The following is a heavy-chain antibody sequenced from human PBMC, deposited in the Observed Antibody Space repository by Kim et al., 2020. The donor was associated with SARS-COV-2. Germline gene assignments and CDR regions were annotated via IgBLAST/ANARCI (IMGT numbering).Heavy chain of an antibody. Sequence: VEGRYTISSENAKNSLYLQMTSLRAGDTAVYYCARGVRSCWYISDAFDIWGQGTMVTVSS. V-gene: IGHV3-13*01. CDR3: ARGVRSCWYISDAFDI. J-gene: IGHJ3*02. D-gene: IGHD6-13*01.